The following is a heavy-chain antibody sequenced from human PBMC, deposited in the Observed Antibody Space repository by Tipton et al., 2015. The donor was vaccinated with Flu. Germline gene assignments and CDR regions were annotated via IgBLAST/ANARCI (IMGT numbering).Heavy chain of an antibody. J-gene: IGHJ2*01. CDR2: IYYSGST. CDR1: GGSISSSSYY. CDR3: ARGYCSGGSCSYWYFDL. D-gene: IGHD2-15*01. Sequence: TLSLTCTVSGGSISSSSYYWGWIRQPPGKGLEWIGTIYYSGSTYYNPSLKSRVTISVDTSKSQFSLKLSSVTAADTAVYYCARGYCSGGSCSYWYFDLWGRGTLVTVSS. V-gene: IGHV4-39*07.